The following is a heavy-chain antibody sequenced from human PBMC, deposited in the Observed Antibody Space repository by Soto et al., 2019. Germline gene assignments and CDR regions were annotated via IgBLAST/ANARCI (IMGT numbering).Heavy chain of an antibody. D-gene: IGHD1-1*01. Sequence: QVHLVQSGAEVKKPGASVKVSCKGSGYAFTTYGITWVRQAPGQGLEWMGWISAHNGNTNYAQKLQGRVTVTRDTSRSTASVELRRLRSDDTAVYYWARGRYGDYWGQGALVTVSS. V-gene: IGHV1-18*01. CDR3: ARGRYGDY. J-gene: IGHJ4*02. CDR2: ISAHNGNT. CDR1: GYAFTTYG.